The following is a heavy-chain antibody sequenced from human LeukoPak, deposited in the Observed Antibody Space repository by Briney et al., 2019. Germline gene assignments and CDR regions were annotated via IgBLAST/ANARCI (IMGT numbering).Heavy chain of an antibody. V-gene: IGHV5-51*01. J-gene: IGHJ4*02. CDR1: GYSFTDFW. Sequence: GESLKISCKGSGYSFTDFWIGWVRQMPGKGLEWMGIIYPGDSDTRYSPSFQGQVTISADKSITTAYLQWSSLKASDTAMYYCARTGRGYYDTSGPFDYWGQGTLVTVSS. CDR2: IYPGDSDT. D-gene: IGHD3-22*01. CDR3: ARTGRGYYDTSGPFDY.